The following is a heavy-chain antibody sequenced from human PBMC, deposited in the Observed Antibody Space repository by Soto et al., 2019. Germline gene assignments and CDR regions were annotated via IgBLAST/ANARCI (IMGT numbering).Heavy chain of an antibody. Sequence: SVKVSCKASGSTFSSYAISWVRQAPGQGLEWMGGIIPIFGTANYAQKFQGRVTITADESTSTAYMELSSLRSEDTAVYYCARALAYCGGDCYSGAFDIWGQGTMVTVSS. CDR2: IIPIFGTA. J-gene: IGHJ3*02. CDR1: GSTFSSYA. V-gene: IGHV1-69*13. CDR3: ARALAYCGGDCYSGAFDI. D-gene: IGHD2-21*02.